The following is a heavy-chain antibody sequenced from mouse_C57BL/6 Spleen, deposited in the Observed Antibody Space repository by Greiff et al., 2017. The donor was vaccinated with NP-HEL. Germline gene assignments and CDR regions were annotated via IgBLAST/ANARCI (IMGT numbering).Heavy chain of an antibody. J-gene: IGHJ4*01. D-gene: IGHD3-1*01. CDR1: GYTFTEYT. V-gene: IGHV1-62-2*01. Sequence: QVQLQQSGAELVKPGASVKLSCKASGYTFTEYTIHWVKQRSGQGLEWIGWFYPGGGSIKYNEKFKDKATLTADKTSSTVYMEIRRLTSEDAAVYVCARHEGGYDYYAMDYWGQGTTVTVAS. CDR3: ARHEGGYDYYAMDY. CDR2: FYPGGGSI.